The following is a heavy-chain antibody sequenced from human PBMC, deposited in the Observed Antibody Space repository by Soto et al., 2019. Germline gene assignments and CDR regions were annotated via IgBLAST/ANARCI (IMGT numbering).Heavy chain of an antibody. J-gene: IGHJ5*02. CDR1: GFTFSTYG. CDR3: AKDQGLVGATLNWFDP. CDR2: ISYDGSNK. D-gene: IGHD1-26*01. V-gene: IGHV3-30*18. Sequence: GGSLRLSCAASGFTFSTYGMHWVRQAPGKGLEWVAVISYDGSNKYYADSVKGRFAISRDNSKNTLYLQMNSLRAEDTAVYYCAKDQGLVGATLNWFDPWGQGTLVTVSS.